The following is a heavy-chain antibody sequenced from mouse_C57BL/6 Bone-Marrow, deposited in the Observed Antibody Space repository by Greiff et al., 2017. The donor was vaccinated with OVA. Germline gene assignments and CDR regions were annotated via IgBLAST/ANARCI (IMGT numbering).Heavy chain of an antibody. CDR1: SFAFMASA. CDR2: FTMYSDAT. CDR3: ARNSNYGGYAMDY. V-gene: IGHV1-49*01. J-gene: IGHJ4*01. D-gene: IGHD2-5*01. Sequence: LQQSGAELVRPGSSVKLSCKASSFAFMASAMHWVKQRPGHGLEWIGSFTMYSDATEYSENFKGKATLTANTSSSTAYMELSSLTSEDSAVYYCARNSNYGGYAMDYWGQGTSVTVSS.